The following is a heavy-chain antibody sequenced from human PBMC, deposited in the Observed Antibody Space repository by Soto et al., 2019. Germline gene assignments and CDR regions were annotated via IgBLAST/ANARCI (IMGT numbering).Heavy chain of an antibody. J-gene: IGHJ4*02. CDR1: GFDFTYYA. CDR3: AKDEGVGGTLGLFDY. Sequence: QVQLVESGGGAVQPGKSLRLSCVASGFDFTYYAMHWVRQAPGKGLESVAVMPSAGSKIHHTDSVKGRFTISRDNSKNTLYLQMNSLRKQDTAVYFCAKDEGVGGTLGLFDYWGQGTLVSVSS. CDR2: MPSAGSKI. D-gene: IGHD1-26*01. V-gene: IGHV3-30*18.